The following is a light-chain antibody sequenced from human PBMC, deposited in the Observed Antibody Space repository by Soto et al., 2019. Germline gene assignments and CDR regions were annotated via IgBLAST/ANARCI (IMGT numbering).Light chain of an antibody. J-gene: IGKJ2*01. Sequence: DIVLTQSPGILSLSPGDRATLSCRSSESVRSTYLAWYQQKRGQAPRLLIYEASSRASGIPDRFSGSGSGKDFTLTLSKVEPEDVAVNYCQQYFNSPYMYTFGQGTVLEI. CDR3: QQYFNSPYMYT. CDR1: ESVRSTY. CDR2: EAS. V-gene: IGKV3-20*01.